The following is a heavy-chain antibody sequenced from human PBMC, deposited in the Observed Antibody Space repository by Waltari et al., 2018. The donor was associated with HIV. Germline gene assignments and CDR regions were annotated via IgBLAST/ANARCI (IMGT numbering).Heavy chain of an antibody. V-gene: IGHV4-59*01. CDR3: ARTVGTSISGVITYNWFDS. D-gene: IGHD3-3*01. CDR2: IYYTGTS. CDR1: ADTTPNYY. J-gene: IGHJ5*01. Sequence: QVQLQESGPGLVTPSETLSLTCNVSADTTPNYYLSWIRQPPAKGLEWIGYIYYTGTSNYNPSPSLKSRVTMSLDTSKTQFSLKLTSVSAADTAVYYCARTVGTSISGVITYNWFDSWGQGTLVTVSS.